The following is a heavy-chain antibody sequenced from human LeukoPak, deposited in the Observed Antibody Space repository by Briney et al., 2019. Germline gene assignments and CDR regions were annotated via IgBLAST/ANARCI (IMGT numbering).Heavy chain of an antibody. CDR1: GGSINSGSYY. Sequence: KPSETLSLTCTVSGGSINSGSYYWGWIRQPPEKGLEWIGTIYYSGNTYYNSSLKSRVTISVDTSKNQFSLKLNSVTAADTAVSYSAGLSSYDILTGYYRPYYFHYWGQGTLVTVSS. J-gene: IGHJ4*02. D-gene: IGHD3-9*01. CDR3: AGLSSYDILTGYYRPYYFHY. CDR2: IYYSGNT. V-gene: IGHV4-39*07.